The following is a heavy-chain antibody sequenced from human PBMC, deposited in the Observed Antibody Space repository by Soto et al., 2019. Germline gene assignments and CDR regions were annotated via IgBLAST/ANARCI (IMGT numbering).Heavy chain of an antibody. Sequence: KTSETLSLTCTVSGGSISSSSYYWGWIRQPPGKGLEWIGSIYYSGSTYYNPSLKSRVTIPVDTSKNQFSLKLSSVTAADTAVYYCARQRVRGYDLDYWGQGTLVTVSS. CDR2: IYYSGST. J-gene: IGHJ4*02. V-gene: IGHV4-39*01. D-gene: IGHD5-12*01. CDR3: ARQRVRGYDLDY. CDR1: GGSISSSSYY.